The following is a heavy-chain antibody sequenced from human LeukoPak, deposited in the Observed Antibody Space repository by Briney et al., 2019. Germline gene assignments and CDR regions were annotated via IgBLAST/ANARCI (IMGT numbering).Heavy chain of an antibody. J-gene: IGHJ4*02. CDR3: AKGLYYYDTSGYLTFDN. D-gene: IGHD3-22*01. V-gene: IGHV3-30-3*01. CDR2: ISYDGSNK. CDR1: GFTFSSYA. Sequence: PGGSLRLSCAASGFTFSSYAMHWVRQAPGKGLEWVAVISYDGSNKYYADSVKGRFTISRDNSKNTLYLQMYSLRAEDTAVYYCAKGLYYYDTSGYLTFDNWGQGTRVTVSS.